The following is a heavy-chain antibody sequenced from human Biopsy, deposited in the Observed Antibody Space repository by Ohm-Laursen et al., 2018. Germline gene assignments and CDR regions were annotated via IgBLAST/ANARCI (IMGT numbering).Heavy chain of an antibody. CDR2: ISGGGTI. CDR1: GFSFSDYH. D-gene: IGHD4-23*01. Sequence: GTLSLTCVASGFSFSDYHMRWIRQAPGRGLEWVSYISGGGTIYYGDSMKGRVTISRDNAKNSLYLQMHSLRAEDTAVYYCARDTRWSPYSMDVWGQGTTVTVSS. J-gene: IGHJ6*02. V-gene: IGHV3-11*01. CDR3: ARDTRWSPYSMDV.